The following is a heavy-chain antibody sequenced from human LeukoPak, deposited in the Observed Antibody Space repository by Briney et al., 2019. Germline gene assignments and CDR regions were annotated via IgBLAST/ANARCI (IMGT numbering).Heavy chain of an antibody. V-gene: IGHV4-4*02. D-gene: IGHD3-9*01. J-gene: IGHJ3*02. CDR1: GGSISSSNW. CDR3: ARAGNYDILTGYPDAFDI. Sequence: TSETLSLTCAVSGGSISSSNWWSWVRQPPGKGLEWIGEIYHSGSTNYNPSLKSRVTISVDKSKNQFSLKLSSVTAADTAVYYCARAGNYDILTGYPDAFDIWGQGTMVTVSS. CDR2: IYHSGST.